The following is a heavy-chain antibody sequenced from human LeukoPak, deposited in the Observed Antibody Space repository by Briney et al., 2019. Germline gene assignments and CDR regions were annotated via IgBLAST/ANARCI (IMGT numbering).Heavy chain of an antibody. J-gene: IGHJ4*02. CDR3: ARVLPDDYGDYYYFDY. Sequence: GGSLRLSCAASGFTFDDYGMNWVRQAPGKGLEWVSAINWNGGSTNYADSVKGRFTISRDNAKNSLFLQMNSLRAEDTALYYCARVLPDDYGDYYYFDYWGQGTLVTVSS. V-gene: IGHV3-20*04. CDR2: INWNGGST. D-gene: IGHD4-17*01. CDR1: GFTFDDYG.